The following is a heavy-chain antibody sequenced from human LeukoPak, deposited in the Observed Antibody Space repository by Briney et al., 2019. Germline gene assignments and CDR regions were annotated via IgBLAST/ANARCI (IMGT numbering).Heavy chain of an antibody. V-gene: IGHV3-30-3*01. J-gene: IGHJ4*02. Sequence: GRSLRLSCAASGFTFSSYAMHWVRQAPGKGLEWVAVISYDGSNKYYADSVKGRFTISRDNSKNTLYLQMNSLRAEDTAVYYCARSSGWSLHFDYWGQGTLVTVSS. CDR3: ARSSGWSLHFDY. CDR1: GFTFSSYA. CDR2: ISYDGSNK. D-gene: IGHD6-19*01.